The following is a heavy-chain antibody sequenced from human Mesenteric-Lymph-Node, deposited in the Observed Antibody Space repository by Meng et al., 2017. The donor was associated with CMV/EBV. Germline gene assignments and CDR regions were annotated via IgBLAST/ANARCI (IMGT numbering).Heavy chain of an antibody. CDR2: IYYSGST. D-gene: IGHD2-2*01. CDR3: ARGGTRYCSSTSCPRWFDP. J-gene: IGHJ5*02. CDR1: GGSISSGGYY. Sequence: SETLSLTCTVSGGSISSGGYYWSWIRQHPGKGLEWIGYIYYSGSTYYNPSLKSRVTISVDTSKNQFSLKLSSVTAADTAVYYCARGGTRYCSSTSCPRWFDPWGQGTLVTVSS. V-gene: IGHV4-31*03.